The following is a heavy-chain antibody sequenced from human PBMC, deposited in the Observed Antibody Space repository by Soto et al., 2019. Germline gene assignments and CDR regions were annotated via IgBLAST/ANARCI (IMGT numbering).Heavy chain of an antibody. Sequence: QVQLVQSGGEVKKPGASVKVSCKASGYIFNSFGISWVRQAPGQGLEWMGWISAYTGNTKCAQNFQGRVTMTTDTATSTGYMERRSLRSDDTAVCYCARRWTTGEIDYWGQGTLVTVSS. D-gene: IGHD4-17*01. J-gene: IGHJ4*02. CDR2: ISAYTGNT. V-gene: IGHV1-18*01. CDR3: ARRWTTGEIDY. CDR1: GYIFNSFG.